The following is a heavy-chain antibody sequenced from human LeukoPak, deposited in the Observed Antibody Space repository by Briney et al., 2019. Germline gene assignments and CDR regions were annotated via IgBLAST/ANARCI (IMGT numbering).Heavy chain of an antibody. D-gene: IGHD1-26*01. CDR3: ARGSGSYFAFDI. CDR2: IYYSGST. J-gene: IGHJ3*02. V-gene: IGHV4-59*01. CDR1: GGSISSYY. Sequence: SETLSLTCTVSGGSISSYYWSWIRQPPGKGLEWIGYIYYSGSTNYNPSLKSRVTISVDTSKNQFSLKPSSVTAADTAVYYCARGSGSYFAFDIWGQGTMVTVSS.